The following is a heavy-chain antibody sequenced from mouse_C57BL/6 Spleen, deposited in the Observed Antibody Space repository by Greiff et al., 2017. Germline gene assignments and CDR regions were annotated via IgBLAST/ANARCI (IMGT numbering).Heavy chain of an antibody. J-gene: IGHJ2*01. CDR2: IDPEDGET. V-gene: IGHV14-2*01. D-gene: IGHD1-1*01. CDR1: GFNIKDYY. CDR3: ARVVYYGSQYYFDY. Sequence: EVQLQQSGAELVKPGASVKLSCTASGFNIKDYYMHWVKQRTEQGLEWIGRIDPEDGETKYAPKFQGKATITADTSSNTAHLHLRSLTSEDTAVYYCARVVYYGSQYYFDYWGQGTTLTVSS.